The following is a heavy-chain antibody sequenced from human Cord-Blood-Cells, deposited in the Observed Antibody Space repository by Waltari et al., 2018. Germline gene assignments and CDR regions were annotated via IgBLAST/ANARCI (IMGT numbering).Heavy chain of an antibody. CDR3: ARRRYSSSWYDY. CDR2: IYYRGST. J-gene: IGHJ4*02. D-gene: IGHD6-13*01. CDR1: GGSISSSSYY. Sequence: QLQLQESGPGLVKPSETLSLTCTVSGGSISSSSYYWGWIRQPPGKGLEWVGSIYYRGSTDYNPSRKSRVTISLDTSKNQFSLKLSAVTAADTAVYYCARRRYSSSWYDYWGQGTLVTVSS. V-gene: IGHV4-39*01.